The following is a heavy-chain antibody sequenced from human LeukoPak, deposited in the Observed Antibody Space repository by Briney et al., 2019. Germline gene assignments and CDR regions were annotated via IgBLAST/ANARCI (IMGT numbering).Heavy chain of an antibody. CDR3: TRGSIGGWFDP. D-gene: IGHD3-3*01. CDR2: TYYRSKWFK. J-gene: IGHJ5*02. V-gene: IGHV6-1*01. Sequence: SQTPSLTCAIGGGGVSSNSAGWDWVRLSPSRGLEGLGRTYYRSKWFKEYASSVKSRIILNSDTSRNEVSLHLHSVTPEDTAVYYCTRGSIGGWFDPWGQGTPVTVSS. CDR1: GGGVSSNSAG.